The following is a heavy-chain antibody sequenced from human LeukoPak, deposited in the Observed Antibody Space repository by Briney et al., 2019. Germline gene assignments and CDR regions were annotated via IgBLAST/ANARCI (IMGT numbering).Heavy chain of an antibody. CDR1: GFTFDDYG. CDR3: ARVSGYSHTDYYYYYMDV. V-gene: IGHV3-20*04. D-gene: IGHD3-3*01. Sequence: GGSLRLSCSASGFTFDDYGMSWVRQAPGKGLEWFSGINWDGGSTGYADSVKGRFTISRDNAKNSLYLQMNSLRAEDTALYYCARVSGYSHTDYYYYYMDVWGKGTTVTVSS. J-gene: IGHJ6*03. CDR2: INWDGGST.